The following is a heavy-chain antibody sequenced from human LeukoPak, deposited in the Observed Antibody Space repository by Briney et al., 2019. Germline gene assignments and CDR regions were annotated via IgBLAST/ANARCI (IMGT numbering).Heavy chain of an antibody. J-gene: IGHJ4*02. CDR3: ARASSDDTAMATPFAY. D-gene: IGHD5-18*01. V-gene: IGHV1-69*06. CDR1: GGTFNNYA. CDR2: ITPIFGTA. Sequence: SVKVSCKASGGTFNNYAINWLRQAPGQGLEWMGGITPIFGTANYVQKFQGRVTINAGKTTSTAFMELSSLRSEDTAIYYCARASSDDTAMATPFAYWGQGTLVTVSS.